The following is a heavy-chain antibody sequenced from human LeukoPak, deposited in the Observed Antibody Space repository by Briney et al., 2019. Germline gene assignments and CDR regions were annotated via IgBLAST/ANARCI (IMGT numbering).Heavy chain of an antibody. CDR3: ARDRGAAAGLFDY. CDR2: IKQDGSEK. CDR1: GFTFSSYW. J-gene: IGHJ4*02. V-gene: IGHV3-7*01. D-gene: IGHD6-13*01. Sequence: GGSLRLSCAASGFTFSSYWMSWVRQAPGKGLEWVANIKQDGSEKYYVDSVKGQFTISRDNAKNSLYLQMNSLRAEDTAVYYCARDRGAAAGLFDYWGQGTLVTVSS.